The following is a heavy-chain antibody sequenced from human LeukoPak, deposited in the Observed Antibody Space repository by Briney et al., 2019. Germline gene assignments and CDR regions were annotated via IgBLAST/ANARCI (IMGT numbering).Heavy chain of an antibody. V-gene: IGHV4-39*01. CDR3: ARHPRIAVAGLDY. CDR2: IYYSGST. CDR1: GGSISSYY. J-gene: IGHJ4*02. D-gene: IGHD6-19*01. Sequence: SETLSLTCTVSGGSISSYYWSWMRQPPGKGLEWIGSIYYSGSTYYNPSLKSRVTISVDTSKNQFSLKLSSVTAADTAVYYCARHPRIAVAGLDYWGQGTLVTVSS.